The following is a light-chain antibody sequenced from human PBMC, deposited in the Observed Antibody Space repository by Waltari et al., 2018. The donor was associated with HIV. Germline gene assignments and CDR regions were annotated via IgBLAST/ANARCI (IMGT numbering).Light chain of an antibody. V-gene: IGLV10-54*01. Sequence: AGLTQPSSVSKGLGQNVTLTCTGNDKNVGNAGAGWLLRHERHPPEVLSYRGGAPPAVISQKDSASRSGNTASLTITGLRVDDEAVYDCSAWDSSLSEWGFGGGTKLTVL. CDR3: SAWDSSLSEWG. J-gene: IGLJ2*01. CDR2: RGG. CDR1: DKNVGNAG.